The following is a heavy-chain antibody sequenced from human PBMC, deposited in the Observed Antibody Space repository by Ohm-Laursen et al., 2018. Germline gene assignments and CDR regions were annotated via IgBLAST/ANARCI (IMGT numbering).Heavy chain of an antibody. D-gene: IGHD1-14*01. V-gene: IGHV4-34*01. Sequence: SDTLSLTCAVYGGSFSGYYWSWIRQPPGKGLEWIGEINHSGSTNYNPSLKSRVTISVDTSKNQFSLKLSSVTAADTAVYYCARGRQNPYYYYYYGMDVWGQGTTVTVSS. CDR2: INHSGST. J-gene: IGHJ6*02. CDR1: GGSFSGYY. CDR3: ARGRQNPYYYYYYGMDV.